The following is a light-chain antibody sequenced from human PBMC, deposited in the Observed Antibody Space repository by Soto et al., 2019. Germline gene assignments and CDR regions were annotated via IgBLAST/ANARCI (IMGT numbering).Light chain of an antibody. V-gene: IGKV3-15*01. CDR2: GAS. CDR1: QSVSNN. CDR3: QQYNNWRALT. J-gene: IGKJ4*01. Sequence: EIVMTQSPATLSVSPGERATLSCRASQSVSNNLAWYQQKPGQAPRLLIYGASTRATGIPARFSGSGSGTEFTLTISSLQSEDFVVYYCQQYNNWRALTFGGGTKVEIK.